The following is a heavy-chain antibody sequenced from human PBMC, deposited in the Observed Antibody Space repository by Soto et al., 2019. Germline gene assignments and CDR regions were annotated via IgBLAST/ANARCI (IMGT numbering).Heavy chain of an antibody. CDR2: ISWNSGSI. V-gene: IGHV3-9*01. Sequence: PEGSLRLSCAASGFTFDDYAMHWVRQAPGKGLEWVSGISWNSGSIGYADSVKGRFTISRDNAKNSLYLQMNSLRAEDTALYYCAKEIVGAPGWFDPWGQGTLVTVSS. CDR3: AKEIVGAPGWFDP. J-gene: IGHJ5*02. D-gene: IGHD1-26*01. CDR1: GFTFDDYA.